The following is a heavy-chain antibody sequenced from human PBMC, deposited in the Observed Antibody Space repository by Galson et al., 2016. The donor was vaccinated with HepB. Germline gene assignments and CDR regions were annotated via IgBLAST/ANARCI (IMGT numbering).Heavy chain of an antibody. D-gene: IGHD5-24*01. CDR2: IHYRGNT. CDR1: GGSISGYY. J-gene: IGHJ3*02. V-gene: IGHV4-59*12. Sequence: SETLSLTCTVSGGSISGYYWTWIRQPPGKGLEWLGYIHYRGNTKYNPSLKGRVAISVDTSKNHFSLNLTSVTAADTAVYYCARVDMATIWNGFGIWGQGTMVTVSS. CDR3: ARVDMATIWNGFGI.